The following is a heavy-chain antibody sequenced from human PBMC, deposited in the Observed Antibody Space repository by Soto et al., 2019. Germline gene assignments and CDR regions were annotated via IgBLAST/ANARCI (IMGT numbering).Heavy chain of an antibody. CDR2: IIPIFGTA. D-gene: IGHD2-15*01. V-gene: IGHV1-69*12. J-gene: IGHJ6*02. Sequence: QVQLVQSGAEVKKPGSSVKVSCKASGGTFSSYAISWVRQAPGQGLEWMGGIIPIFGTANYAQKFQGRVTIXXDXSXXTAYMELSSLRSEDTAVYYCARGCSGGSCSGTVDVWGQGTTVTVSS. CDR3: ARGCSGGSCSGTVDV. CDR1: GGTFSSYA.